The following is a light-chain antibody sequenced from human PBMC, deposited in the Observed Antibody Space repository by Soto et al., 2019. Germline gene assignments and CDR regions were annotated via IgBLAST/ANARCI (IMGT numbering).Light chain of an antibody. CDR2: SNN. CDR3: QSYDSSLSHV. V-gene: IGLV1-44*01. CDR1: NSNIGSNT. Sequence: QSVLTQPPSASGTPGQRVTISCSGSNSNIGSNTVNWYQQLPGTAPKLLIYSNNQRPSGVPGRFSDSKSGTSASLAISGLQSEDEADYYCQSYDSSLSHVFGTGTKLTVL. J-gene: IGLJ1*01.